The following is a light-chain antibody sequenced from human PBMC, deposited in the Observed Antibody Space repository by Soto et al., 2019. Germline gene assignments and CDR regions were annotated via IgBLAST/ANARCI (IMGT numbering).Light chain of an antibody. CDR2: GNS. CDR1: SSNIGAGYD. J-gene: IGLJ1*01. CDR3: QSHDSSLSGSYV. Sequence: QSVLTQPPSVSGAPGQRVTISCTGSSSNIGAGYDVHWYQQLPGTAPKLLIYGNSNRPSGVPDRFSGSKSGTSASLAITGLQAEDEADYYCQSHDSSLSGSYVFGTGTKLTV. V-gene: IGLV1-40*01.